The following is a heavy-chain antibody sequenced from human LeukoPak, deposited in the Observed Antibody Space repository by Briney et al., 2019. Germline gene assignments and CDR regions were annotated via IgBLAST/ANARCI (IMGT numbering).Heavy chain of an antibody. CDR2: ISYDGSNK. Sequence: GGSLRLSCAASGFTFSSYAMSWVRQAPGKGLEWVAVISYDGSNKYYADSVKGRFTISRDNSKNTLYLQMNSLRAEDTAVYYCAKEGRQQLGKNAFDIWGQGTMVTVST. CDR3: AKEGRQQLGKNAFDI. J-gene: IGHJ3*02. D-gene: IGHD6-13*01. CDR1: GFTFSSYA. V-gene: IGHV3-30*18.